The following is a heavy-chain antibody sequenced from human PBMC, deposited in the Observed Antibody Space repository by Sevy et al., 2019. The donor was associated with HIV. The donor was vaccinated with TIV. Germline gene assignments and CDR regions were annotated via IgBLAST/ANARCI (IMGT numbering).Heavy chain of an antibody. J-gene: IGHJ4*02. CDR3: ARDSSSPDLPWEVSALLDY. CDR2: ISYDGSNK. V-gene: IGHV3-30-3*01. Sequence: GGSLRLSCAASEFTFSSYAMHWVRQAPGKGLEWVAVISYDGSNKYYADSVKGRFTISRDNSKNTLYLQMNSLRAEDTAVYYCARDSSSPDLPWEVSALLDYWGQGTLVTVSS. CDR1: EFTFSSYA. D-gene: IGHD6-6*01.